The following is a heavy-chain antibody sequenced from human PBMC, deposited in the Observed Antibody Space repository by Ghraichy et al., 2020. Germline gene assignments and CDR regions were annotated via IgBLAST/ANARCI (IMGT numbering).Heavy chain of an antibody. CDR2: MYTSGST. V-gene: IGHV4-4*07. Sequence: SETLSLTCTVSGGSISSYYWSWIRQPAGKGLEWVGRMYTSGSTNYNPSLESRVTMSVDTSKNQFSLKLSSVTAADTAVYYCARDYGSSNWNYDYWGQGTLVTVSS. J-gene: IGHJ4*01. D-gene: IGHD6-13*01. CDR3: ARDYGSSNWNYDY. CDR1: GGSISSYY.